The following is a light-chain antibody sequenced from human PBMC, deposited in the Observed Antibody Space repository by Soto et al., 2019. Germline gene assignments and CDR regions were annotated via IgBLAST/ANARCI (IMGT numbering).Light chain of an antibody. CDR1: QDISNY. CDR3: QQYDNLPLT. CDR2: DAS. J-gene: IGKJ4*01. V-gene: IGKV1-33*01. Sequence: DIQMTQSPSSLSASVXDRVTLTCQASQDISNYLNWYQQKPGKAPKLLIYDASNLETGVPSRFSGSGSGTDFTFTISSLQPEDIATYYCQQYDNLPLTFGGGTKVDIK.